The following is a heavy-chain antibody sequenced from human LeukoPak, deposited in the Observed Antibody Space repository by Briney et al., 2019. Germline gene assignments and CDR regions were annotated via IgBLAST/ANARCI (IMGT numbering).Heavy chain of an antibody. Sequence: PGGSLRLSCAASGFSFSSYWMSWVRQAPGKGPEWVANIKHDGSEKYYVDSVKGRFTISKDNAKNSLYLQMNILRVEDSAVYYCTRDNRREFDYWGQGTLVTVSS. V-gene: IGHV3-7*01. J-gene: IGHJ4*02. CDR1: GFSFSSYW. CDR2: IKHDGSEK. CDR3: TRDNRREFDY.